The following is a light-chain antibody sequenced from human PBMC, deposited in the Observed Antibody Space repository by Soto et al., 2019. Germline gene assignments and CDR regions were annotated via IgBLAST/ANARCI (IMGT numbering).Light chain of an antibody. J-gene: IGLJ1*01. CDR3: AAWDDSLNGYV. CDR2: SNN. CDR1: SSNIGSNT. Sequence: QSVLTPPPSASGTPGQRVTISFSGISSNIGSNTVNWYQQLPGTAPKLLIYSNNQRPSGVPDRFSGSKSGTSASLAISGLQSEDEADYYCAAWDDSLNGYVFGTGTKVTVL. V-gene: IGLV1-44*01.